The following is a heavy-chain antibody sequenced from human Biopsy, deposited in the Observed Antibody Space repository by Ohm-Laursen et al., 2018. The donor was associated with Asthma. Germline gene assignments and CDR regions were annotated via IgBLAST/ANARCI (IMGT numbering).Heavy chain of an antibody. CDR2: ISYDGGNK. Sequence: SLRLSCVATGLTFSIYDIHWVRQAPGKGLEWVAVISYDGGNKFYGDSVKGRFTLSRDNSRNTLYLQMNSLRVEDTAIYYCARTHERWTSIQDDALDIWGQGTMVIVSS. D-gene: IGHD4-23*01. V-gene: IGHV3-30*03. CDR3: ARTHERWTSIQDDALDI. CDR1: GLTFSIYD. J-gene: IGHJ3*02.